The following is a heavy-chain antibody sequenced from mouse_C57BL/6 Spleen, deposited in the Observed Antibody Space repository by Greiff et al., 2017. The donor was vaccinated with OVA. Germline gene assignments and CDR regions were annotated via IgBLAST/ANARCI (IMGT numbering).Heavy chain of an antibody. Sequence: QVQRQQPGAELVKPGASVKMSCKASGYTFTSYWITWVKQRPGQGLEWIGDIYPGSGSTNYNEKFKSKATLTLDTSSSTAYMQLSSLTSEDSAVYYCSRRGRDYFDYWGQGTTLTVSS. J-gene: IGHJ2*01. CDR3: SRRGRDYFDY. V-gene: IGHV1-55*01. CDR1: GYTFTSYW. CDR2: IYPGSGST.